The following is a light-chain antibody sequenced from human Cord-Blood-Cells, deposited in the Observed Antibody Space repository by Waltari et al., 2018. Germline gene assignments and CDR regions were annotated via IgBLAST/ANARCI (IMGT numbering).Light chain of an antibody. J-gene: IGKJ1*01. V-gene: IGKV3-20*01. CDR2: GAS. CDR1: QSVSSSY. Sequence: EIVLTQSPGTLSLSPGERATLSCRASQSVSSSYLAWYQQKPGQAPRLLIYGASSRATGIPDRFSGSGSGTDVTLTISRREPEDFAVDYCQQYGSSPRTFGQGTKVEIK. CDR3: QQYGSSPRT.